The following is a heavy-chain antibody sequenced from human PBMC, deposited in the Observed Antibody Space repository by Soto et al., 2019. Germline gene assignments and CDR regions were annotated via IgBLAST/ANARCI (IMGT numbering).Heavy chain of an antibody. V-gene: IGHV3-30-3*01. Sequence: QVHLVESGGGVVQPGRSLRLFCAASGFTFSFYAMHWVRQAPGKGLEWVAVISYDGNNKYYADSVKGRFTISRDNSKNTLYLQMNSLRAEDTAVYYCARDLVGAVTGPYYFDYWGQGTLVTVSS. J-gene: IGHJ4*02. CDR2: ISYDGNNK. CDR1: GFTFSFYA. CDR3: ARDLVGAVTGPYYFDY. D-gene: IGHD6-19*01.